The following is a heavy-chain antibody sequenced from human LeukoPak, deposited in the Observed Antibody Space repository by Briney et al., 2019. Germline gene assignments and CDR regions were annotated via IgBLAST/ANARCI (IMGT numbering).Heavy chain of an antibody. Sequence: ASVKVSCKASGYTFTGYYMHWVRQAPGQGLEWMGRINPNSGGTNYAQKFQGRVTMTRDTSISTAYMELSRLRSDDTVVYYCATLGAAGTFNYFDYWGQGTLVTVSS. J-gene: IGHJ4*02. CDR3: ATLGAAGTFNYFDY. D-gene: IGHD6-13*01. CDR2: INPNSGGT. CDR1: GYTFTGYY. V-gene: IGHV1-2*05.